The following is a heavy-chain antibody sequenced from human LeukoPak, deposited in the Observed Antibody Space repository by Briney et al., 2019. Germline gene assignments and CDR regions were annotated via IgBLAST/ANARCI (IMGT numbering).Heavy chain of an antibody. V-gene: IGHV1-8*01. J-gene: IGHJ4*02. Sequence: ASVKVSCKASGYTFITSDINWVRQASGQGLEWMGYMDPNSGHTEFARKFQGRVTTTGDTSTSTAYMELSSLTPDDTAIYYCTRKLRLDEHWGQGTLVAVSS. CDR2: MDPNSGHT. D-gene: IGHD1-7*01. CDR3: TRKLRLDEH. CDR1: GYTFITSD.